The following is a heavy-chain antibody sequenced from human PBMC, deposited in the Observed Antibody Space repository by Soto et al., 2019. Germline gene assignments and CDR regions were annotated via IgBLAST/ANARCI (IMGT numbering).Heavy chain of an antibody. CDR1: GGSITSYY. V-gene: IGHV4-59*08. D-gene: IGHD3-3*01. Sequence: PSETLSLTCTVSGGSITSYYWSWIRQSPGKGLEWIGNIHHVRNTCYNPSLKSRVTISVDTSKNQFSLKLSSVAAADTAIYYCARHLAAARGYYGYWGQGTLVTVSS. CDR2: IHHVRNT. CDR3: ARHLAAARGYYGY. J-gene: IGHJ4*02.